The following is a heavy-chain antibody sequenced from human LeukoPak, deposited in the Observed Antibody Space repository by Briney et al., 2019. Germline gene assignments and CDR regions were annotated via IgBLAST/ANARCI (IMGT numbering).Heavy chain of an antibody. J-gene: IGHJ4*02. CDR1: DGSISSGDYY. D-gene: IGHD3-10*01. V-gene: IGHV4-30-4*01. CDR2: IYYSGST. CDR3: APMVRGVIIY. Sequence: SETLSLTCTVSDGSISSGDYYWSWIRQPPGKGLEWIGYIYYSGSTYYNPSLKSRVTISVDTSKNQFSLKLSSVTAADTAMYYCAPMVRGVIIYWGQGTLVTVSS.